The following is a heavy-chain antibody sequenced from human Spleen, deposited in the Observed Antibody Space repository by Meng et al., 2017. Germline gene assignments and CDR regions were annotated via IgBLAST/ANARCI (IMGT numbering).Heavy chain of an antibody. D-gene: IGHD4-23*01. CDR1: GFTVSSFW. CDR2: MNEDGTTI. Sequence: DVQVGESGGGLGQPGGSLRLSCAASGFTVSSFWMHWVRQAPGKGLVWVARMNEDGTTISHAGSVRGRFTISRDSARNTLDLQMNSLRAEDTALYYCVRDFGGNSDHWGQGTLVTVSS. CDR3: VRDFGGNSDH. V-gene: IGHV3-74*01. J-gene: IGHJ4*02.